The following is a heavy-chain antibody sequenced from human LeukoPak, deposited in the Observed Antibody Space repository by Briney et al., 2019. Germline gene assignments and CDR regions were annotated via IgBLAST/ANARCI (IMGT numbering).Heavy chain of an antibody. V-gene: IGHV4-39*01. D-gene: IGHD3-9*01. CDR2: IYYSGST. CDR3: ARSRPSYYDILTGYYDFDY. Sequence: SETLSLTCTVSGGSISCSSYYWGWIRQPPGKGLEWIGSIYYSGSTYYNPSLKSRVTISVDTSKNQFSLKLSSVTAADTAVYYCARSRPSYYDILTGYYDFDYWGQGTLVTVSS. CDR1: GGSISCSSYY. J-gene: IGHJ4*02.